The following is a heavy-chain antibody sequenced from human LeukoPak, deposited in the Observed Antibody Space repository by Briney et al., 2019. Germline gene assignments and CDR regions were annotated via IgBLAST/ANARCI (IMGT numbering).Heavy chain of an antibody. J-gene: IGHJ4*02. CDR2: IDPSDSYT. CDR1: GYSFTSYW. Sequence: GESLQISCKGSGYSFTSYWISWVRQLPGKGLEWMGRIDPSDSYTNYSLSFQGHVTISADKSITTAYLQWSSLKASDTAMYYCARHDVVVPATLDYWGQGTLVTVSS. D-gene: IGHD2-2*01. CDR3: ARHDVVVPATLDY. V-gene: IGHV5-10-1*01.